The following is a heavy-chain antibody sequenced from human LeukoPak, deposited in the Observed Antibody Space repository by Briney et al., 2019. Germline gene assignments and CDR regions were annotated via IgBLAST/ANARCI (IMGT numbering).Heavy chain of an antibody. CDR1: GGSISSYY. CDR2: IYYSGNT. D-gene: IGHD3-16*02. V-gene: IGHV4-59*12. CDR3: ARDTSAGLYSDY. Sequence: SETLSLTCTVSGGSISSYYWSWIRQPPGKGLEWIGYIYYSGNTNYNPSLKSRVTMSVDTSKNQFSLKLSSVTAADTAVYYCARDTSAGLYSDYWGQGTLVTVSS. J-gene: IGHJ4*02.